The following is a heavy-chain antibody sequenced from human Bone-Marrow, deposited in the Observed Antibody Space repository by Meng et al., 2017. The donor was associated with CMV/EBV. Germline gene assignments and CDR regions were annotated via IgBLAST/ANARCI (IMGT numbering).Heavy chain of an antibody. V-gene: IGHV1-2*02. J-gene: IGHJ5*02. Sequence: FTGYYMHWVRQAPGQGLGWMGWINPNSGGTNYAQKFQGRVTMTRDTSISTAYMELSRLRSDDTAVYYCARVGDYDFWSGYRGGWFDPWGQGTLVTVSS. CDR3: ARVGDYDFWSGYRGGWFDP. CDR2: INPNSGGT. D-gene: IGHD3-3*01. CDR1: FTGYY.